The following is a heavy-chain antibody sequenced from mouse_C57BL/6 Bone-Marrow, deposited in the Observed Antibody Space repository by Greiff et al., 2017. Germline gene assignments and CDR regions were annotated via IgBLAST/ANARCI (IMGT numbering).Heavy chain of an antibody. CDR2: IDPETGGT. Sequence: QVQLKQSGAELVRPGASVTLSCKASGYTFTDYEMRWVKQTPVHGLEWIGAIDPETGGTAYNQKFKGKAILTADKSSSTAYMELRSLTSEDSAVYYGTRSRYYGSSSFAYWGQGTLVTVSA. D-gene: IGHD1-1*01. J-gene: IGHJ3*01. CDR3: TRSRYYGSSSFAY. CDR1: GYTFTDYE. V-gene: IGHV1-15*01.